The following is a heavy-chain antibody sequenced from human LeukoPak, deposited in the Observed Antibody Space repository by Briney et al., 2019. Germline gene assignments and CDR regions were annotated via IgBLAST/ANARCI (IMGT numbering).Heavy chain of an antibody. D-gene: IGHD3-16*01. J-gene: IGHJ5*02. Sequence: SQTLSLTCTVSGGSLSRAGYFWSWLRQHPGKGLEWIGYVYYSGSTYYNPSLKSRVSISINTSKNQFSLKLNSVTAADTAVYYCAREFADSNWFDPWGQGTLVTVSS. CDR3: AREFADSNWFDP. CDR1: GGSLSRAGYF. CDR2: VYYSGST. V-gene: IGHV4-31*03.